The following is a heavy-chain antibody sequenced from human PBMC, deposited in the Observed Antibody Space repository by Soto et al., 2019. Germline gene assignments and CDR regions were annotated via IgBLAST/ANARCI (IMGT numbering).Heavy chain of an antibody. V-gene: IGHV1-69*01. CDR3: AYADIVVVPAASRAFDI. Sequence: QVQLVQSGAEVKKPGSSVKVSCKASGGTFSSYAISWVRQAPGQGLEWMGGIIPIFGTANYAQKFQGRVTNTADESPSTAYMELSSLRCEETAVYYCAYADIVVVPAASRAFDIWGQGTMVTVSS. J-gene: IGHJ3*02. CDR1: GGTFSSYA. CDR2: IIPIFGTA. D-gene: IGHD2-2*01.